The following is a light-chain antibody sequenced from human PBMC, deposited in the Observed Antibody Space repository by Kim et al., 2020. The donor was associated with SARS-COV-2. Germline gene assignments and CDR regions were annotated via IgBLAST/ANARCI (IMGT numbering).Light chain of an antibody. J-gene: IGKJ1*01. V-gene: IGKV3-20*01. CDR1: PGVVCSY. Sequence: SPRDRAALSCTASPGVVCSYLAWCQKKPGQAPPLLIYVASSTATGIPDRFSGSGSVTDFTLTISRLEPEDFAVYYCQQYGSSPRTFVQRTKMDIK. CDR3: QQYGSSPRT. CDR2: VAS.